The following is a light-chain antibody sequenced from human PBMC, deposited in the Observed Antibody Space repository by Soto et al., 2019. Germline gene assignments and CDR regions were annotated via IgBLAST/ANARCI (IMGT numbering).Light chain of an antibody. CDR2: AAS. Sequence: DIQMTQSPSSLSASVGDRVTITSRASQTISTYLNWYQQKPGKAPKLLIYAASSLQSGVPSRFSGSGSGTDFTLTISSLQPEDFATYYCQQSYSTPYTFGQGTKVDIK. CDR1: QTISTY. CDR3: QQSYSTPYT. J-gene: IGKJ2*01. V-gene: IGKV1-39*01.